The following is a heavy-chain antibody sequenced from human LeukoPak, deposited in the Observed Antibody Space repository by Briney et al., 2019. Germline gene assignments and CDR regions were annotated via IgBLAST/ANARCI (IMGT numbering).Heavy chain of an antibody. V-gene: IGHV4-4*07. CDR1: GGSFSSYY. Sequence: SETLSLTCTVSGGSFSSYYWSWIRQPARKGLEWIGRIYTSGSTNYNPSLKSRVTMSVDTSKNQFSLRLSSVTAADTALYYCARDHYYDGRGRFDPWGQGTRVTVS. CDR2: IYTSGST. D-gene: IGHD3-16*01. J-gene: IGHJ5*02. CDR3: ARDHYYDGRGRFDP.